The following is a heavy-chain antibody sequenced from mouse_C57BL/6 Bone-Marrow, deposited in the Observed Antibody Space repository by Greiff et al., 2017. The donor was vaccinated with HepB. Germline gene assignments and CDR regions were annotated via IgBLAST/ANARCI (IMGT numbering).Heavy chain of an antibody. CDR1: GFSLTSYG. CDR3: AKGGPYSNLYAMDY. V-gene: IGHV2-5*01. J-gene: IGHJ4*01. Sequence: QVQLKESGPGLVQPSQSLSITCTVSGFSLTSYGVHWVRQSPGKGLEWLGVIWRGGSTDYNAAFMSRLSITKDNSKSQVFFKMNSLQADDTAIYYCAKGGPYSNLYAMDYWGQGTSVTVSS. D-gene: IGHD2-5*01. CDR2: IWRGGST.